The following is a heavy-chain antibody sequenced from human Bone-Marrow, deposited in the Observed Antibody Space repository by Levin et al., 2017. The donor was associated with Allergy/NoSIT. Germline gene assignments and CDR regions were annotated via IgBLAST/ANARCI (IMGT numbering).Heavy chain of an antibody. J-gene: IGHJ4*01. Sequence: GGSLRLSCAASGFTLGGYDMLWVRQAPGKGLEWVADISFDGKKKNYIASVKGGFTNSRDNSKSMVYLQMAGLTPEDTGLYFCARDLSHATDWPFFDQWGHGTLVTVSS. D-gene: IGHD3-9*01. CDR3: ARDLSHATDWPFFDQ. CDR1: GFTLGGYD. V-gene: IGHV3-30*03. CDR2: ISFDGKKK.